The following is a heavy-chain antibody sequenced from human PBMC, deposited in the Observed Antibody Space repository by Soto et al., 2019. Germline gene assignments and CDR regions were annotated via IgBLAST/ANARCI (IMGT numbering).Heavy chain of an antibody. CDR3: ARDRTDSGYYTNWLDP. V-gene: IGHV1-69*06. CDR1: GGTFGSDA. Sequence: QVHLMQSGAEVKKPGSSVKVSCKASGGTFGSDAITWVLQAPGQGLEWVGRIIPIFGTTNYAQNLQGRVTISADKSTLTSYMELHSLTSDDTALYYCARDRTDSGYYTNWLDPWGQGTQVTVSS. D-gene: IGHD3-22*01. J-gene: IGHJ5*02. CDR2: IIPIFGTT.